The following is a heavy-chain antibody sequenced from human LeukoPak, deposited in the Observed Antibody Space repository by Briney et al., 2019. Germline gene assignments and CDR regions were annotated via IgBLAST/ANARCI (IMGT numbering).Heavy chain of an antibody. CDR1: GFTFSSYG. Sequence: GGSLRLSCAASGFTFSSYGMHWVRQAPGKGLEWVTFIGFDGGDKDYADSVRGRFTISRDNSKNTLYLQMNSLRVEDTAIYYCAKDIGYSFDDWGQGTLVTVSS. V-gene: IGHV3-30*02. J-gene: IGHJ4*02. CDR2: IGFDGGDK. CDR3: AKDIGYSFDD. D-gene: IGHD3-22*01.